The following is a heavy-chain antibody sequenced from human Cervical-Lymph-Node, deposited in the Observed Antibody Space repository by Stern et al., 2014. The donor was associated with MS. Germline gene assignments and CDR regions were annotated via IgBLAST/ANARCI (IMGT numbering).Heavy chain of an antibody. D-gene: IGHD5-18*01. CDR1: GGSVGSGSYD. CDR2: IYTTGST. J-gene: IGHJ4*02. CDR3: ARDKEDTNMAFRYFDN. V-gene: IGHV4-61*02. Sequence: QLQLQESGPGLVKPSQTLSLTCTVSGGSVGSGSYDWSWIRQPAGKGLEWIGRIYTTGSTYYNPSLKSRVPISIETSKTQFPLKLPSVTAADTAVYYCARDKEDTNMAFRYFDNWGQGTLVTVSS.